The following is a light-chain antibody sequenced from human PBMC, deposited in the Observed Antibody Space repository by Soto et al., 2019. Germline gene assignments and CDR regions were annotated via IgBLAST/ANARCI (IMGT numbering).Light chain of an antibody. Sequence: DIKMTQSHSTLSASVGYRVTITRRASQSIDSWLAWYQQKPGKAPKLLIYAASSLQSGVPSRFSGSGSGTDFTLTISSLQPEDFATYYCQQSYSTLITFGQGTRLEIK. V-gene: IGKV1-39*01. CDR2: AAS. J-gene: IGKJ5*01. CDR3: QQSYSTLIT. CDR1: QSIDSW.